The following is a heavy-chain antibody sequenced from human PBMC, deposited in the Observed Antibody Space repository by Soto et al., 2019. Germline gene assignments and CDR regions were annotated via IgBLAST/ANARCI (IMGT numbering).Heavy chain of an antibody. J-gene: IGHJ4*02. CDR2: IYYSGST. CDR3: ARDGSYLGSY. D-gene: IGHD1-26*01. CDR1: GGSISSGDYY. Sequence: SETLSLTCTVSGGSISSGDYYWSWIRQPPGKGLEWIGYIYYSGSTYYNPSLKSRVTISVDTSKNQFPLKLSSVTAADTAVYYCARDGSYLGSYWGQGTLVTVSS. V-gene: IGHV4-30-4*01.